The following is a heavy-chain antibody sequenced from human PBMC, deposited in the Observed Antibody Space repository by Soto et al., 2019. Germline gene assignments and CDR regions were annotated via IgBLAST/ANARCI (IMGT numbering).Heavy chain of an antibody. Sequence: PSETLSLTCAVYGGSFSGYYWSWIRQPPGRGLEWIGEINHSGSTNYNPALKSRVTISVDTSKNQFSLKLSSVTAADTAVYYCARLEDGYNFRGDFDYWGQGTLVTVSS. V-gene: IGHV4-34*01. D-gene: IGHD1-1*01. CDR3: ARLEDGYNFRGDFDY. CDR2: INHSGST. CDR1: GGSFSGYY. J-gene: IGHJ4*02.